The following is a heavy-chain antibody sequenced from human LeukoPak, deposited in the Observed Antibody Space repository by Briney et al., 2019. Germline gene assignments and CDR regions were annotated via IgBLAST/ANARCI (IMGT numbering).Heavy chain of an antibody. D-gene: IGHD6-6*01. CDR3: SVQYSSSSVVDY. CDR1: GFSFSSYE. V-gene: IGHV3-48*03. Sequence: GGSLRLSCAASGFSFSSYEMNWVRQAPGKGLEWVSYISSSGSIMYSADSVKGRFTIFRDNAKNSLYLQMNSLRAEDTAIYYCSVQYSSSSVVDYWGQGTLVTVSS. J-gene: IGHJ4*02. CDR2: ISSSGSIM.